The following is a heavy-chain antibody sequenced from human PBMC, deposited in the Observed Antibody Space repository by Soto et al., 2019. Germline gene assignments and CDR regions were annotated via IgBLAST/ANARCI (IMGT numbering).Heavy chain of an antibody. CDR3: ARGPPGFHSAFDF. V-gene: IGHV6-1*01. CDR1: GDSVSSNGAA. J-gene: IGHJ4*02. D-gene: IGHD4-4*01. CDR2: TYYRSRWYS. Sequence: PSQTLSLTCAISGDSVSSNGAAWNWIRQSPSGGLEWLGRTYYRSRWYSDYAPSVKSRITVNPDTSQNQFSLQLNSVTPEDTAIYYCARGPPGFHSAFDFWGQGTLVTVSS.